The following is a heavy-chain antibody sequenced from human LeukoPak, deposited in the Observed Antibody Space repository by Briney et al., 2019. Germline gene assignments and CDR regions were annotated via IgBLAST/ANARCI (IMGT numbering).Heavy chain of an antibody. D-gene: IGHD5-24*01. Sequence: ASVKVCCKASGYTFTGYYMHWVRQSPGQGLEWMGWINPNSGGTNYAEKFQGRVTMTRDTSISTAYMELSRLRSDDTAVYYCARGMATAHFDYWGQGTLVTVSS. CDR1: GYTFTGYY. CDR2: INPNSGGT. CDR3: ARGMATAHFDY. V-gene: IGHV1-2*02. J-gene: IGHJ4*02.